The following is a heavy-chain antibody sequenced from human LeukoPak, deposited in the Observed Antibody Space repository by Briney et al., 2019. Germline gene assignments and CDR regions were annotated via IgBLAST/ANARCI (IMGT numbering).Heavy chain of an antibody. CDR2: IWYDGSNK. Sequence: PGGSLRLSCAASGFTFSSYGMHWVRQAPGKGLEWVAVIWYDGSNKYYADSVKGRFTISRDDSKNTLYLQMNSLKTEDTAVYYCTTDPFYDILTGYSRHFDYWGQGTLVTVSS. V-gene: IGHV3-33*01. CDR3: TTDPFYDILTGYSRHFDY. CDR1: GFTFSSYG. D-gene: IGHD3-9*01. J-gene: IGHJ4*02.